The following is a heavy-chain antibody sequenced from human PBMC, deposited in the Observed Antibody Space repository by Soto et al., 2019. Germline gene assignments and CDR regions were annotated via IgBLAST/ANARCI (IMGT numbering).Heavy chain of an antibody. CDR3: ARVQASSSCYLVFGAPFDY. V-gene: IGHV1-18*01. Sequence: QVQLVQSGAEVKKPGASVKVSCKASGYTFTSYGISWVRQAPGQGLEWMGWISAYNGNTNYAQKLQGRVTMTTDTSTSTAYMELRSLRSDDTAVYYCARVQASSSCYLVFGAPFDYWGQGTLVTVSS. CDR1: GYTFTSYG. J-gene: IGHJ4*02. CDR2: ISAYNGNT. D-gene: IGHD6-13*01.